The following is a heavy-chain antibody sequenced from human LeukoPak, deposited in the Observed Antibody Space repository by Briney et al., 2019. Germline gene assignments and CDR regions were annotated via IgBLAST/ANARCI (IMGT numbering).Heavy chain of an antibody. J-gene: IGHJ4*01. D-gene: IGHD3-10*01. V-gene: IGHV4-59*01. CDR3: ARGQANYYGSGSYYLNL. CDR2: IYYSGST. CDR1: GGSISSYY. Sequence: PSETLSLTCTVSGGSISSYYWSWIRQPPGKGLEWIGYIYYSGSTNYNPSLKSRVTISVDTSKNQLSLKLSSVTAADTAVYYCARGQANYYGSGSYYLNLWGQRTLVTVSS.